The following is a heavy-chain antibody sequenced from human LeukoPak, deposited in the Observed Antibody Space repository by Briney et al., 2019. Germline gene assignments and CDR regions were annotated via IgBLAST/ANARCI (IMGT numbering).Heavy chain of an antibody. D-gene: IGHD6-19*01. CDR1: GYTFTSYG. CDR3: ARVAAGVYNWFDP. CDR2: ISAYNGNT. Sequence: ASVKVSCKASGYTFTSYGISWVRQAPGQGREGMGWISAYNGNTNYAQKREGRVTMTTDTSTSTAYMELRSLRSDDTAVYYCARVAAGVYNWFDPRGQGTLVTVSS. J-gene: IGHJ5*02. V-gene: IGHV1-18*04.